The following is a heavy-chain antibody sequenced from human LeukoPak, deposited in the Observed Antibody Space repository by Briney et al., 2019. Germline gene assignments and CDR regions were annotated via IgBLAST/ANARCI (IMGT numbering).Heavy chain of an antibody. D-gene: IGHD3-22*01. CDR1: GFTSSRYS. J-gene: IGHJ6*03. CDR3: ARDYFDSSDYPQTYYYYYMDV. CDR2: IRSTSSFI. V-gene: IGHV3-21*01. Sequence: PRRSLSPSCAASGFTSSRYSMTSGRQSPGPGRRGVAAIRSTSSFIYSADSVKGRFTISRDTAKNSLFLQMNSLRAEDTAIYYCARDYFDSSDYPQTYYYYYMDVWGKGTTVTVSS.